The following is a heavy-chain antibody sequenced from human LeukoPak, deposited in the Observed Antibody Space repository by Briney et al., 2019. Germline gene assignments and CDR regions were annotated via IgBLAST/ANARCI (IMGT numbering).Heavy chain of an antibody. J-gene: IGHJ4*02. CDR3: ARSVPDYTRFDY. CDR2: FKTKYNQV. CDR1: GFTFSDYA. V-gene: IGHV3-23*05. D-gene: IGHD4-11*01. Sequence: GGSLRLSCVASGFTFSDYAMNWVRQAPGKGLEWVSTFKTKYNQVYYAESVRGRFTISTDNSKNTVYLQMNSLRAEDTALYYCARSVPDYTRFDYWGQGALVTVSS.